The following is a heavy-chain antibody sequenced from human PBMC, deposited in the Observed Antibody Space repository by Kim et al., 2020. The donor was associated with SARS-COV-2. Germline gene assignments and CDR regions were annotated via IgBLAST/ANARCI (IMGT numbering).Heavy chain of an antibody. Sequence: GGSLRLSCAASGFAVSGSWMHWVRQAPGKGLEWVSRINIDGKNIIYADSVKGRFTISRDNAKNTLFLQMNSLRAEDTAIYYCARDQSRLGPTTFDYWGQG. J-gene: IGHJ4*02. CDR1: GFAVSGSW. CDR3: ARDQSRLGPTTFDY. V-gene: IGHV3-74*01. D-gene: IGHD1-1*01. CDR2: INIDGKNI.